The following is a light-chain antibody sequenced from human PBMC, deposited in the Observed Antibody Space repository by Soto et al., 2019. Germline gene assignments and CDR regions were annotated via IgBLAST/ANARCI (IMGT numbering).Light chain of an antibody. CDR3: QQSGT. V-gene: IGKV1-5*03. CDR1: QSISSW. J-gene: IGKJ2*01. Sequence: DIQMTQSPSTLSASVGDRVTITCRASQSISSWLAWYQQKPGKATKLLIYKASSLESGVPSRFSGSGSGTEFTLTISSLQPDDFATYYCQQSGTFGQGTKLEIK. CDR2: KAS.